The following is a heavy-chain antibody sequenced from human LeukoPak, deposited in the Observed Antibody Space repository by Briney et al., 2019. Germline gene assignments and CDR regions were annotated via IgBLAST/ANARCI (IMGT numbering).Heavy chain of an antibody. CDR2: IYYSGST. Sequence: PSETLSLTCTVSGGSISSYSGSWIRQPPGKGLEWIGYIYYSGSTNYNPSLQSRVTISVDTSKNQFSLKLSSVTAADTAVYYCARGHHYYGSGSYYDWGQGTLVTVSS. D-gene: IGHD3-10*01. V-gene: IGHV4-59*12. CDR1: GGSISSYS. CDR3: ARGHHYYGSGSYYD. J-gene: IGHJ4*02.